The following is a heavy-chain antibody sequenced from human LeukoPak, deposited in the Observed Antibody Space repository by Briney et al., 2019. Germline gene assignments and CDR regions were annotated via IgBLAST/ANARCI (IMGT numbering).Heavy chain of an antibody. CDR3: ARDPVSPPL. J-gene: IGHJ4*02. CDR2: INPNSGGT. V-gene: IGHV1-2*02. CDR1: GYTFTNYA. Sequence: ASVKVSCKASGYTFTNYAMNWVRQAPGQGLEWMGWINPNSGGTNYAQKFQGRVTMTRDTSISTAYMELSRLRSDDTAVYYCARDPVSPPLWGQGTLVTVSS.